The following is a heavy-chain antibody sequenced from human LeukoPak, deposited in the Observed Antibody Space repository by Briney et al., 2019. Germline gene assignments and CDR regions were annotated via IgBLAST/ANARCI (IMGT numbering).Heavy chain of an antibody. Sequence: SETLSLTCTVSGDSISSSSYYWGWIRQPPGKGLEWIGSIYDSGSTYYNPSLKSRVTISVDTSKNQFSLNLSSVTAADTAVYYCARRVHYYDRSGYYSEALDYWGQGTLVTVSS. V-gene: IGHV4-39*01. D-gene: IGHD3-22*01. CDR1: GDSISSSSYY. CDR2: IYDSGST. CDR3: ARRVHYYDRSGYYSEALDY. J-gene: IGHJ4*02.